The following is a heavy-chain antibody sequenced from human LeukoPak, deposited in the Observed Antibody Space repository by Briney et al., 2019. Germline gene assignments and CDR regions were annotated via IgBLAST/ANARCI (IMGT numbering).Heavy chain of an antibody. Sequence: PGGSLRLSCAASGFTFSSYWMSWVRQAPGKGLEWVANIKQDGSEKYYVDSVKGRFTISRDNAKNSLYLQMNSLRAEDTAVYYCARVENYYGSGSYYAFDIWGQGTMVTVSS. V-gene: IGHV3-7*01. D-gene: IGHD3-10*01. CDR2: IKQDGSEK. CDR3: ARVENYYGSGSYYAFDI. J-gene: IGHJ3*02. CDR1: GFTFSSYW.